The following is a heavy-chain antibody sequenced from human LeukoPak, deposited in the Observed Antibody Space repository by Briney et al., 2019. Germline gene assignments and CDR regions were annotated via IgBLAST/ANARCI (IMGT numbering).Heavy chain of an antibody. V-gene: IGHV4-59*08. CDR3: ARHSSSVRGWFHP. CDR1: GGSTTSDY. Sequence: SETLSLTCTVSGGSTTSDYWSWIRQPPGKGLEWIGYISYSGSTSYDPSLKSRVTISGDSSKKQFSLNLTSVTAADTAVYYCARHSSSVRGWFHPWGQGTLVTVSS. CDR2: ISYSGST. J-gene: IGHJ5*02. D-gene: IGHD6-13*01.